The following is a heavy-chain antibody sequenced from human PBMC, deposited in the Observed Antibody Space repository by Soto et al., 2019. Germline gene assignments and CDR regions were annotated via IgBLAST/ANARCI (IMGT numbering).Heavy chain of an antibody. CDR1: GGSITPYY. CDR2: IYFAGTT. CDR3: ARLGGYFQALDS. D-gene: IGHD3-22*01. V-gene: IGHV4-59*12. Sequence: VQLQESGPGLVKPSETLSLTCTVSGGSITPYYWSWIRQAPGKGLEWIGYIYFAGTTTYNPSLKSRVXXXVXPSENQFSLKRTAVTAADTAVYYCARLGGYFQALDSWGQGTLVTVSS. J-gene: IGHJ4*02.